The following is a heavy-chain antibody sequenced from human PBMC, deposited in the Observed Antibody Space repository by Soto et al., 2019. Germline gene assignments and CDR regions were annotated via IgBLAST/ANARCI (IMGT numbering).Heavy chain of an antibody. V-gene: IGHV4-34*01. D-gene: IGHD5-12*01. CDR1: GGSFSGYY. CDR2: INHSGST. Sequence: SETLSLTCAVYGGSFSGYYWSWIRQPPGKGLEWIGEINHSGSTNYNPSLKSRVTISVDTSKNQFSLKLSSVTAADTAVYYCARVSGRYADDYWGQGTLVTVSS. CDR3: ARVSGRYADDY. J-gene: IGHJ4*02.